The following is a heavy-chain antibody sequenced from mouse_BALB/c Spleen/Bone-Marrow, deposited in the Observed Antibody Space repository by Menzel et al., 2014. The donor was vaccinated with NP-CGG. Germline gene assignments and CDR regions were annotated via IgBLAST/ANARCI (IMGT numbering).Heavy chain of an antibody. CDR1: GYTFTDNW. CDR3: ARGGHDFSLDY. D-gene: IGHD2-4*01. CDR2: IDTSGSYT. Sequence: QVQLQQSGAELGMPGASVKMSCKASGYTFTDNWIYWVKQRPGQGLEWIGVIDTSGSYTNYNQKFMGKASLTVDASSSTAYVQVSSLTSDDSAVYYCARGGHDFSLDYWGQGTSVTVSS. V-gene: IGHV1-69*01. J-gene: IGHJ4*01.